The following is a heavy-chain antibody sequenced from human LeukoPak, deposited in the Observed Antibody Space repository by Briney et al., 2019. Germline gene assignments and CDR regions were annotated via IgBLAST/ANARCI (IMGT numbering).Heavy chain of an antibody. J-gene: IGHJ4*02. CDR1: GFTFSSYA. CDR2: ISGSGGNT. V-gene: IGHV3-23*01. Sequence: GASLRLSCAASGFTFSSYALSWARQAPGKGLEWVSDISGSGGNTYYADSVKGRFTISRDNSKNTLSLQMNSLRAEDTAVYYCAKGYDFLDYWGQGTLVTVSS. D-gene: IGHD3-3*01. CDR3: AKGYDFLDY.